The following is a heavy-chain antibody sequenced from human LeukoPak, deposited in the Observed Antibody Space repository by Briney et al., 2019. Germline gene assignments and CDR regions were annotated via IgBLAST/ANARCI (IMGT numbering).Heavy chain of an antibody. CDR1: GGSISSRGYY. CDR3: ASLDSSGYTPTSYFDY. CDR2: IYYSGST. V-gene: IGHV4-31*03. Sequence: SQTLSLTCTVSGGSISSRGYYWSWIRQHPGKGLEWIGYIYYSGSTYYNPSLKSRVTISVDTSKNQFSLKLSSVTAADTAVYYCASLDSSGYTPTSYFDYWGQGTLITVSS. J-gene: IGHJ4*02. D-gene: IGHD3-22*01.